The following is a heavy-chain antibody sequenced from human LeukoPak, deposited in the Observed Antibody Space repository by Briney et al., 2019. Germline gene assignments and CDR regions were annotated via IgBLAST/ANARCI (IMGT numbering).Heavy chain of an antibody. CDR3: ARVGLGIGDY. V-gene: IGHV3-74*01. CDR1: GFTFTSHW. J-gene: IGHJ4*02. CDR2: INGDGSGT. D-gene: IGHD7-27*01. Sequence: GSLRLSCTASGFTFTSHWMHWVRQVPGKGLVWVSRINGDGSGTNHADSVKGRFTISRDISKSTVYLQMNSLRAEDTAVYYCARVGLGIGDYWGQGTLVTVSS.